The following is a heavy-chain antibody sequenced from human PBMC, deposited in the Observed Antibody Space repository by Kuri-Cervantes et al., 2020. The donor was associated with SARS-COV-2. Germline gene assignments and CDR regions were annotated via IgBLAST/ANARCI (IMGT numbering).Heavy chain of an antibody. CDR1: GYTFSSYG. Sequence: ASVKVSCKASGYTFSSYGISWVRQAPGQGLEWMGWISSYNGKTGYAPRFQDRITMTTDTSTSTAYMEVRSLRSDDTAVYYCAREGDTAMVRYYYYMDVWGKGTTVTVSS. CDR3: AREGDTAMVRYYYYMDV. CDR2: ISSYNGKT. V-gene: IGHV1-18*04. J-gene: IGHJ6*03. D-gene: IGHD5-18*01.